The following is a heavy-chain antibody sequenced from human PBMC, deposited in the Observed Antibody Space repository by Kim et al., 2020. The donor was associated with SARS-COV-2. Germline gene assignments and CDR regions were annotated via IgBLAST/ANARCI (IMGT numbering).Heavy chain of an antibody. CDR2: IYPGDSDT. CDR1: GYSFTNYW. J-gene: IGHJ5*02. D-gene: IGHD2-15*01. CDR3: ARRICSRGSCRADP. Sequence: GESLKISCKGSGYSFTNYWIAWVRQMPGKGLEWMGIIYPGDSDTRYSPSFQGQVTISADKSISTAYLQWSSLKATDTAIYYCARRICSRGSCRADPWGQGTLVTVSS. V-gene: IGHV5-51*01.